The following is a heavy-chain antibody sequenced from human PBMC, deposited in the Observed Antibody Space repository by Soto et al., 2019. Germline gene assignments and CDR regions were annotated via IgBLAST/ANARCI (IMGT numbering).Heavy chain of an antibody. V-gene: IGHV1-69*13. CDR3: TFILTGYYRDY. CDR2: IIPIFGTA. Sequence: GASVKVSCKASGGTFSSYALSWVRQAPGQGLEWMGGIIPIFGTADYAQKFQGRVTITADDSTSTAYMELSSLRSEDTAVYYCTFILTGYYRDYWGQGTLVTAPQ. J-gene: IGHJ4*02. CDR1: GGTFSSYA. D-gene: IGHD3-9*01.